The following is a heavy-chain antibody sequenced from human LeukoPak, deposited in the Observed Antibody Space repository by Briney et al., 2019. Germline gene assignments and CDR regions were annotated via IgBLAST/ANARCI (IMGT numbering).Heavy chain of an antibody. CDR3: ARGVLWFGEPYYYYMDV. V-gene: IGHV1-8*01. CDR2: MNPNSGNT. CDR1: GYIVTSYD. Sequence: ASVKVSCKASGYIVTSYDINWVRQATGQGREWMGCMNPNSGNTGYAQTFQGRVTMTRNTSISTSYMELSSLRPEDTAVYYCARGVLWFGEPYYYYMDVWGKGTTVTISS. J-gene: IGHJ6*03. D-gene: IGHD3-10*01.